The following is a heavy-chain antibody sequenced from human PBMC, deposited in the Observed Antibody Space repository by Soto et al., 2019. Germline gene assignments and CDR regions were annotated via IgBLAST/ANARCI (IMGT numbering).Heavy chain of an antibody. Sequence: ASVKVSCKASGYTFTSYDINWVRQATGQGREWMGWMNPNSGNTGYAQKFQGRVTMTRNTSISTAYMELSSLRSEDTAVYYCARGRSVAVAGTGYYYYYGMDVWGQGTTVTVSS. CDR1: GYTFTSYD. CDR2: MNPNSGNT. J-gene: IGHJ6*02. CDR3: ARGRSVAVAGTGYYYYYGMDV. D-gene: IGHD6-19*01. V-gene: IGHV1-8*01.